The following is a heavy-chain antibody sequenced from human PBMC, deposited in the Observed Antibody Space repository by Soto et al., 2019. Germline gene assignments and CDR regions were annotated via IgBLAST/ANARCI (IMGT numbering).Heavy chain of an antibody. CDR2: IYYSGST. Sequence: ASETLSLTCTVSGGSISSGDYYWSWIRQPPGKGLEWIGYIYYSGSTYYNPSLKSRVTISVDTSKNQFSLKLSSVTAADTAVYYCARDKEGDYYGSGSYLDYWGQGTLVTVSS. V-gene: IGHV4-30-4*01. J-gene: IGHJ4*02. D-gene: IGHD3-10*01. CDR3: ARDKEGDYYGSGSYLDY. CDR1: GGSISSGDYY.